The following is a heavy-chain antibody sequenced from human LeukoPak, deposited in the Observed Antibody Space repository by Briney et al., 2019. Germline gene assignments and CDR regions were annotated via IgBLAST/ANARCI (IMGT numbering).Heavy chain of an antibody. D-gene: IGHD3-9*01. CDR2: INPSGGST. Sequence: ASVKVSCKASGYTFTSYYMHWVRQAPGQGLEWMGIINPSGGSTSYAQKFQGRVTMTRDTSTSTVYLELSSLRSEDTAVYYCARMAPHYDILTGYYFNASGRWWFDPWGQGTLVTVSS. CDR3: ARMAPHYDILTGYYFNASGRWWFDP. J-gene: IGHJ5*02. V-gene: IGHV1-46*01. CDR1: GYTFTSYY.